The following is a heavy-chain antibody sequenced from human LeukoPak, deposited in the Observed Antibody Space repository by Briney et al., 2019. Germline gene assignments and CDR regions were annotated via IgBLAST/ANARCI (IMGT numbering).Heavy chain of an antibody. D-gene: IGHD3-10*01. CDR2: ISGSGGST. CDR3: ARVGWVGYAFDI. J-gene: IGHJ3*02. Sequence: GGSLRLSCAASGFTFSSYAMSWVRQAPGKGLEWVSAISGSGGSTYYADSVKGRFTISRDNSKNTLYLQMNSLRAEDTAVYYCARVGWVGYAFDIWGQGTMVTVSS. V-gene: IGHV3-23*01. CDR1: GFTFSSYA.